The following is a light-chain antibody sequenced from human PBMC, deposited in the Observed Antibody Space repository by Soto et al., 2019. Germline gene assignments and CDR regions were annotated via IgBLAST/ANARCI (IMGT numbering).Light chain of an antibody. J-gene: IGKJ1*01. Sequence: LSPGERATLSCRASQSISISYLAWYQQQPGQAPRLLIYSTSTRATGIPDRFSGSGSGTDFTLTISRLEPEDFAVYYCQQYGSSPRTFGQGTKVDIK. V-gene: IGKV3-20*01. CDR2: STS. CDR3: QQYGSSPRT. CDR1: QSISISY.